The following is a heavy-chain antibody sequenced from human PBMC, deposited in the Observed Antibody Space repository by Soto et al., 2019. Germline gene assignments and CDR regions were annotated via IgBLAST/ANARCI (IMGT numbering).Heavy chain of an antibody. J-gene: IGHJ4*02. D-gene: IGHD2-21*01. CDR1: GVTFSSET. CDR3: ATELGDNRASPFDS. CDR2: IIPLFGTA. V-gene: IGHV1-69*01. Sequence: QVQLVQSGAEVKKPGSSVKVSCKASGVTFSSETISWVRQAPGQGLEWVGGIIPLFGTANYAQKFQGRVTITADESTSTLYIELSSLRSDDTAVYYCATELGDNRASPFDSWGQGTLVTVSS.